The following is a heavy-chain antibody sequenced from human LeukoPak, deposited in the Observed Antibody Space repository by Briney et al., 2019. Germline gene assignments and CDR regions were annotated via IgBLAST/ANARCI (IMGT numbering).Heavy chain of an antibody. D-gene: IGHD3-3*01. V-gene: IGHV3-74*01. J-gene: IGHJ4*02. CDR2: IDSDGSDT. Sequence: PGGSLRLSCAASGFTFNTYWFHWVRQAPGKGLVWVSRIDSDGSDTNYADSVKGRFTISRDNSKNTLYLQMNSLRAEDTAVYYCAKDRITIFGVAKGSFDYWGQGTLVTVSS. CDR3: AKDRITIFGVAKGSFDY. CDR1: GFTFNTYW.